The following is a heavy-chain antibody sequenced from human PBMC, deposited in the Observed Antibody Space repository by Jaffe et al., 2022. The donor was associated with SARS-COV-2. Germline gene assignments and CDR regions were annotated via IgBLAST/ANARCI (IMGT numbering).Heavy chain of an antibody. CDR2: IRNDGTTT. CDR1: GLTFSGHW. CDR3: ARDDYASF. V-gene: IGHV3-74*01. J-gene: IGHJ4*02. D-gene: IGHD4-17*01. Sequence: EVQLVESGGGLVQPGGSLRLSCAASGLTFSGHWMHWVRQAPGKGLVWVSRIRNDGTTTTYADSVRGRFTVSRDNAKNILYLQMNSLRVEDTAVYYCARDDYASFWGQGTLVTVSS.